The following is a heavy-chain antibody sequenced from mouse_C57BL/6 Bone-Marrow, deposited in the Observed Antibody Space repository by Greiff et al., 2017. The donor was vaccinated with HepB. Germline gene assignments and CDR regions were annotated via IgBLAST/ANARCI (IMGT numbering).Heavy chain of an antibody. CDR1: GYTFTSYW. V-gene: IGHV1-69*01. Sequence: QVQLQQPGAELVMPGASVKLSCKASGYTFTSYWMHWVKQRPGQGLEWIGEIDPSDSYTNYNQKFKGKSTLTVDKSSSTAYMQLSSLTSEDSAVYYCARPYDYDFDYWGRGNTLTVSS. CDR3: ARPYDYDFDY. CDR2: IDPSDSYT. J-gene: IGHJ2*01. D-gene: IGHD2-4*01.